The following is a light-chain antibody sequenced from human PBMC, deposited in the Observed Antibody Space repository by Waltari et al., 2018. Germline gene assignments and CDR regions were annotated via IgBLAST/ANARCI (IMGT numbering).Light chain of an antibody. V-gene: IGLV2-23*01. CDR1: SSDVGSYNL. J-gene: IGLJ3*02. CDR3: CSYAGSSTV. Sequence: QSALTQPASVSGSPGQSITTSCPGTSSDVGSYNLVSWYQQHPGRAPKLMIYEGSKRPPGVSNRFSGSKSGNTASLTISGLQAEDEADYYCCSYAGSSTVFGGGTKLTVL. CDR2: EGS.